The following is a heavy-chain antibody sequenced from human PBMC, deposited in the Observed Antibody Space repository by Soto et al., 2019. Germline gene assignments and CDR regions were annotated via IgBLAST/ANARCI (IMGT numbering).Heavy chain of an antibody. D-gene: IGHD6-6*01. J-gene: IGHJ4*02. CDR1: GCSISSHY. Sequence: KPSESLSLPCVVSGCSISSHYWGWIRQPPGSGLEWIGFVHYSGSTNYSPSLKSRVTMSLDTSKNQFSLNLSSVTAADTAFYFCARRDYSTSSLGPFDYWGQGILVTVSS. V-gene: IGHV4-59*11. CDR3: ARRDYSTSSLGPFDY. CDR2: VHYSGST.